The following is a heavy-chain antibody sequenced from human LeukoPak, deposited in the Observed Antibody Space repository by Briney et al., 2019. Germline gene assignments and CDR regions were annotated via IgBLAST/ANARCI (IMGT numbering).Heavy chain of an antibody. CDR3: ARVNLRWDAFDI. Sequence: SQTLSLTCAVSGGSISSGGYSWSWIRQPPGKGLEWIGYIYHSGSTYYNPSLKSRVTISVDRSKNQFSLKLGSVTAADTAVYYCARVNLRWDAFDIWGQGTMVTVSS. J-gene: IGHJ3*02. D-gene: IGHD4-23*01. V-gene: IGHV4-30-2*01. CDR2: IYHSGST. CDR1: GGSISSGGYS.